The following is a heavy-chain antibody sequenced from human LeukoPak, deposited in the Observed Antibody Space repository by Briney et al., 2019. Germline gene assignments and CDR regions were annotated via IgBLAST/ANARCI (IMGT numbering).Heavy chain of an antibody. CDR3: ASLLGPWGDAFDI. J-gene: IGHJ3*02. CDR2: IYYSGST. D-gene: IGHD7-27*01. V-gene: IGHV4-61*08. CDR1: GGSISSGGYY. Sequence: SETLSLTCTVSGGSISSGGYYWSWIRQHPGKGLEWIGYIYYSGSTNYNPSLKSRVTISVDTSKNQFSLKLSSVTAADTAVYYCASLLGPWGDAFDIWGQGTMVTVSS.